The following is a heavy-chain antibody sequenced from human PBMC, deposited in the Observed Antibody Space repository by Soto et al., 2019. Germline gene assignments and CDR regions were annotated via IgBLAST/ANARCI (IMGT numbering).Heavy chain of an antibody. CDR3: ARYTMIVVVIDY. CDR2: IYYSGGT. J-gene: IGHJ4*02. D-gene: IGHD3-22*01. Sequence: SETLSLTCTVSGGSISSYYWSWIRQPPGKGLEWIGYIYYSGGTNYNPSLKSRDTLSVDTPKNQFSLKLSSVTAAVTAVYYCARYTMIVVVIDYWGQGTLVTVSS. CDR1: GGSISSYY. V-gene: IGHV4-59*08.